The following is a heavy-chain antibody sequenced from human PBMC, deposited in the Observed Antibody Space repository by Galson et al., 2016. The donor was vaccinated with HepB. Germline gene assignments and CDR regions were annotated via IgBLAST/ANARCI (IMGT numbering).Heavy chain of an antibody. CDR1: GFTFSNYA. D-gene: IGHD3-22*01. V-gene: IGHV3-23*01. J-gene: IGHJ3*02. Sequence: SLRLSCAASGFTFSNYAMSWVRQAPGKGLEWVSTISGSGGSTYYADSVRGRFTISRDNSKNTLFLQMNSLRAEDTAVYYCAKSRDDRYAFDIWGQGTMVTVSS. CDR2: ISGSGGST. CDR3: AKSRDDRYAFDI.